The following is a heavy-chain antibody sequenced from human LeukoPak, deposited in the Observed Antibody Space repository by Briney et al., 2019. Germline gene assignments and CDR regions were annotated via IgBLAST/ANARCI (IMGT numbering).Heavy chain of an antibody. CDR1: GGSISSYY. V-gene: IGHV4-59*01. Sequence: PSETLSLTCTVSGGSISSYYWSWIRQPPGKGLEWIGYIYYSGSTNYNPSLKSRVTISVDTTKNQFSLKLSSVTAADTAVYYCARVPTITLYGMDVWGQGTTVTVSS. J-gene: IGHJ6*02. D-gene: IGHD5-12*01. CDR2: IYYSGST. CDR3: ARVPTITLYGMDV.